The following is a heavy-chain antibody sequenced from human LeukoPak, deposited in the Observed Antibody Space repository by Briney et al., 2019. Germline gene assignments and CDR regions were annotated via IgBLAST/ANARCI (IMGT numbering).Heavy chain of an antibody. J-gene: IGHJ4*02. D-gene: IGHD6-19*01. Sequence: SETLSLTCAVSGYSISSGYYWGWIRQPPGKGLEWIGSIYHSGGTYYNPSLKSRVTISVDTSKNQFSLKLSSVTAADTAVYYCATYQRYSSGWYPFDYWGQGTLVTVSS. CDR2: IYHSGGT. CDR3: ATYQRYSSGWYPFDY. CDR1: GYSISSGYY. V-gene: IGHV4-38-2*01.